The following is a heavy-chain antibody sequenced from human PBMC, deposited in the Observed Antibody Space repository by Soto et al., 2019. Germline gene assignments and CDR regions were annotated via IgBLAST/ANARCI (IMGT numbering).Heavy chain of an antibody. CDR1: GGSVISGDYY. Sequence: SETLSLTCTVSGGSVISGDYYWSWIRLPPGKGLEWIGCMYYSGSTSYSPSLKSRVTILVDRSKNQFSLKVNSVTAADTAVYYCARGAAREHYYNYYGMDVWGQGTSVTVSS. D-gene: IGHD6-6*01. J-gene: IGHJ6*02. CDR2: MYYSGST. CDR3: ARGAAREHYYNYYGMDV. V-gene: IGHV4-30-4*01.